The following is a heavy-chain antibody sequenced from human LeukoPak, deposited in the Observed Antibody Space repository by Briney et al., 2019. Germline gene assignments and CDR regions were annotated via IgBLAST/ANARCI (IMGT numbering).Heavy chain of an antibody. CDR2: ISGSGGST. Sequence: TGGSLQLSCAASGFPFSSYAMSGVRQAPGKGLERVSAISGSGGSTYYADSVKGRFTISRDNAKNSLYLQMNSLRAEDTAVYYCAREGIVVVPAAVPIEYYYYYGMDVWGQGTTVTVSS. V-gene: IGHV3-23*01. D-gene: IGHD2-2*01. J-gene: IGHJ6*02. CDR1: GFPFSSYA. CDR3: AREGIVVVPAAVPIEYYYYYGMDV.